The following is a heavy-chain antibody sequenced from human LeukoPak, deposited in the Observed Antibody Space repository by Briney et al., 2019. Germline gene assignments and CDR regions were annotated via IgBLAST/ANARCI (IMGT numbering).Heavy chain of an antibody. Sequence: SETLSLTCTVSDFSITNYDWSWVRQPPGKGLEFIGRVHYSGTADYNPSLKSRVTISIDTSKKHFFLKLKSVTAADTAVYYCARGYGDFRVEGRYFHSWGQGTLVTVSS. CDR3: ARGYGDFRVEGRYFHS. V-gene: IGHV4-59*01. CDR1: DFSITNYD. D-gene: IGHD4-17*01. J-gene: IGHJ4*02. CDR2: VHYSGTA.